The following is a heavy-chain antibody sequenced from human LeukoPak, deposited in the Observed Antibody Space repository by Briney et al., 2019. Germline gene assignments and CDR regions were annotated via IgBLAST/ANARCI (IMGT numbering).Heavy chain of an antibody. J-gene: IGHJ6*03. CDR2: ISGSGGST. D-gene: IGHD1-26*01. CDR3: AKDQGSGSYYYYYMDV. Sequence: PGGSLRLSCAASGFTFSSYAMSWVRQAPGKGLEWVSAISGSGGSTYYADSVKGRFTISRDNSKNTLYLQMNSLRAEDTAVYYCAKDQGSGSYYYYYMDVWGKGTTVTVSS. CDR1: GFTFSSYA. V-gene: IGHV3-23*01.